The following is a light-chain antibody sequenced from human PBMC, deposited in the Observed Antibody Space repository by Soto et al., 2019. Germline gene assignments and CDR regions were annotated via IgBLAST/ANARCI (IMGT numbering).Light chain of an antibody. CDR3: LLYYGGAQPVV. CDR2: STN. CDR1: TGAVTSGHY. Sequence: QTVVTQEPSLTVSPGGTVTLTCASSTGAVTSGHYPNWFQQKPGQAPRALIYSTNKKHSWTPARVSGSLLGGKAALTLSGVQPEDEAEYYCLLYYGGAQPVVFGGGTKHRP. J-gene: IGLJ2*01. V-gene: IGLV7-43*01.